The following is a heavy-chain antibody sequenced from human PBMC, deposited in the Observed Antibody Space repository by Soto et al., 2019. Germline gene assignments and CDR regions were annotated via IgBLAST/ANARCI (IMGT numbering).Heavy chain of an antibody. Sequence: EVQLLESGGGLVQPGGSLRLSCAASGFTFSNYAMSCVRQAPGKGLEWVSAISGSGDSTYYADSVKGQFTISRDNSKNTLYLQMNSLRAEDTALYYCAKDSRSGYSSGWPGFDYWGQGTLVTVSS. CDR3: AKDSRSGYSSGWPGFDY. J-gene: IGHJ4*02. CDR2: ISGSGDST. D-gene: IGHD6-19*01. V-gene: IGHV3-23*01. CDR1: GFTFSNYA.